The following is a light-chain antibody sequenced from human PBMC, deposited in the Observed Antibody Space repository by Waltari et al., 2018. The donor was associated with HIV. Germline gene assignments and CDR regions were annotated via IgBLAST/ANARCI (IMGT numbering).Light chain of an antibody. V-gene: IGLV2-14*03. J-gene: IGLJ3*02. Sequence: QSALTQPASVSGSPGQSITISCTGSRSDVGYYHYVSWYQQHPGKAPKLIIFDVSNRPSGLSDRFSGSKSGNTASLTISGLQPEDEADYYCCSYTTSITFVFGGGTKLTVL. CDR2: DVS. CDR3: CSYTTSITFV. CDR1: RSDVGYYHY.